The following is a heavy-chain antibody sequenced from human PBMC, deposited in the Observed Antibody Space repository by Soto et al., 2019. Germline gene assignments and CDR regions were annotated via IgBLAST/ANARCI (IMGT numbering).Heavy chain of an antibody. V-gene: IGHV3-48*02. D-gene: IGHD2-21*02. CDR2: ISSSGDTT. CDR3: ARLPKGSLVTA. Sequence: VQLVESGGGLVSPGGSLTLSCVGSGFRFSDHSMHWVRRAPGTGLQWLSYISSSGDTTHYADSVRGRFTVSRDNAKNSVFLRMDSLGDDDTAMYSCARLPKGSLVTAWGQGTLVTVSS. J-gene: IGHJ4*02. CDR1: GFRFSDHS.